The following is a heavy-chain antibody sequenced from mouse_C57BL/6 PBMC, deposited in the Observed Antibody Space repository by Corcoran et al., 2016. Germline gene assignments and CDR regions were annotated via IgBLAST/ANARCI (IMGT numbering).Heavy chain of an antibody. D-gene: IGHD1-1*01. CDR3: ARDGTTVVATECYFDV. Sequence: DVQLQASGPGLVKPSQSLSLTCSITGYSITSGYSWHSLRQFPGNKLEWMGYISYDGSNNYNPSLKYRISITRDTSKNQFFLKLNSVTTEDTATYYWARDGTTVVATECYFDVWGTGTTVTVSS. CDR2: ISYDGSN. CDR1: GYSITSGYS. J-gene: IGHJ1*03. V-gene: IGHV3-6*01.